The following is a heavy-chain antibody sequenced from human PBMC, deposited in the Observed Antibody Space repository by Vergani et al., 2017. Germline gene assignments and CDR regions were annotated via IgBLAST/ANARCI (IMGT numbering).Heavy chain of an antibody. J-gene: IGHJ6*03. D-gene: IGHD3-10*01. CDR1: GYTFTGYY. Sequence: QVQLVQSGAEVKKPGASVKVSCKASGYTFTGYYMHWVRQAPGQGLEWMGWINPNSGGTNYAQKFQGRVTMAWDTSISTAYMELSRLRSDDTAVYYGARDGCDTMGVRVRGGGYYYMDVWGKGTTVTVSS. CDR3: ARDGCDTMGVRVRGGGYYYMDV. CDR2: INPNSGGT. V-gene: IGHV1-2*02.